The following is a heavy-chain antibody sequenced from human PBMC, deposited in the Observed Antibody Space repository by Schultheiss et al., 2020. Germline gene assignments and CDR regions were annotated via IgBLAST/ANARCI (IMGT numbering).Heavy chain of an antibody. CDR2: IKQDGSEK. J-gene: IGHJ4*02. CDR3: ARGYFDY. V-gene: IGHV3-7*03. Sequence: GGSLRLSCAASGFTFSNAWMSWVRQAPGKGLEWVANIKQDGSEKYYVDSVKGRFTISRDNAKNSLYLQMNSLRAEDTAVYYCARGYFDYWGQGTLVTVSS. CDR1: GFTFSNAW.